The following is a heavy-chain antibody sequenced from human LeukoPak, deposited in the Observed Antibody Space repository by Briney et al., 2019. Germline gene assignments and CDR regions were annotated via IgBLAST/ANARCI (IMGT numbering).Heavy chain of an antibody. CDR1: GGSIRNNY. CDR3: ARGYGGDY. D-gene: IGHD3-10*01. CDR2: INSDGST. Sequence: SETLSLTCSVSGGSIRNNYWSWIRQPAGKGLEWIGRINSDGSTNYNPSLQSRVTMSVDTSKNQFSLKLTSVTAADTAVYYCARGYGGDYWGQGTLVTVSS. V-gene: IGHV4-4*07. J-gene: IGHJ4*02.